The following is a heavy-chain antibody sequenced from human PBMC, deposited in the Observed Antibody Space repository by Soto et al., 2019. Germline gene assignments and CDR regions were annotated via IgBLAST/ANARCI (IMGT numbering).Heavy chain of an antibody. CDR2: IIPVFGTA. Sequence: QVQLVQSGAEVKKPGSSVQVSCKASGGTLSNYGISWVRQAPGQGLEWMGGIIPVFGTANYAQKFQGRVMITADESTTTVYMDVSSLRSDDTAVYYCARGDATKIVVTTYYGMDVWGQGTTVTVSS. D-gene: IGHD4-17*01. J-gene: IGHJ6*02. CDR3: ARGDATKIVVTTYYGMDV. V-gene: IGHV1-69*12. CDR1: GGTLSNYG.